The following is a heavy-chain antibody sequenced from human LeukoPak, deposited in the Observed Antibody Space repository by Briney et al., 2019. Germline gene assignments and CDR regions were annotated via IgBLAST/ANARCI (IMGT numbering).Heavy chain of an antibody. CDR2: INPSGGST. Sequence: ASVKVSCTASGYTFTSYYMHWVRQAPGQGLERMGIINPSGGSTSYAQKFQGRVTMTRDTSTSTVYMELSSLRSEDTAVYYCARVWNVAGNGGNQYYFDYWGQGTLVTVSS. D-gene: IGHD6-19*01. CDR1: GYTFTSYY. CDR3: ARVWNVAGNGGNQYYFDY. V-gene: IGHV1-46*01. J-gene: IGHJ4*02.